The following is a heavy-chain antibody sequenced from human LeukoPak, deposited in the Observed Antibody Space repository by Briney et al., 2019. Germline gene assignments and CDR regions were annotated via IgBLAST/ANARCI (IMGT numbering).Heavy chain of an antibody. CDR3: TRIKYSTSWSGDY. CDR1: GFIFTSYG. J-gene: IGHJ4*02. V-gene: IGHV3-30*19. Sequence: GGSLGLSCVASGFIFTSYGMHWVRQAPGKGLQWVALISSNGNNERYADSVKGRFSISRDNSKNTMYLRMNSLRAEDTAIYYCTRIKYSTSWSGDYWGQGALVTVSS. D-gene: IGHD6-13*01. CDR2: ISSNGNNE.